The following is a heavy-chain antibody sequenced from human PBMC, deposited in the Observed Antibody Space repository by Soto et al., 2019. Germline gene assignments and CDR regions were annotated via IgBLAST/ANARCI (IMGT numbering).Heavy chain of an antibody. Sequence: QVQLVQTGAAVKKPGDSVKVTFKASGYDYSSYGISWVRQAPGQGLEWMGWISASNGNRDYAQQFQGSVTMTSDTSRTTASMELRSLRSDDTAVDDCVIYHHRNDYWGQATLVNVSS. J-gene: IGHJ4*02. CDR3: VIYHHRNDY. V-gene: IGHV1-18*04. CDR1: GYDYSSYG. CDR2: ISASNGNR. D-gene: IGHD2-2*02.